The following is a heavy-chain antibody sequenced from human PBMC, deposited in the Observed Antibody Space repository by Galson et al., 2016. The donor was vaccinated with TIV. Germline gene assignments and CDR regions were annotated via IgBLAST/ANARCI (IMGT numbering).Heavy chain of an antibody. D-gene: IGHD1-26*01. CDR1: GYTFTTYY. CDR2: IDPSGGGT. CDR3: TRDLGRLRDY. V-gene: IGHV1-46*01. J-gene: IGHJ4*02. Sequence: SVKVSCKASGYTFTTYYIHWVRQAPGQGLEWMGVIDPSGGGTTYAQKFQARVTMTRDTSTRTVYMGLSSLKSEDTAVYYCTRDLGRLRDYWGQGTLVTVSS.